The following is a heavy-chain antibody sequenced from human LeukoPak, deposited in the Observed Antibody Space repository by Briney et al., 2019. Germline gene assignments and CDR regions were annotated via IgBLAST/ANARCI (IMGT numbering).Heavy chain of an antibody. CDR3: TRAHGRITRDAYLDH. V-gene: IGHV3-53*01. Sequence: TGGSLRLSCAASGFSVSSNYMSWVRQAPGKGLTWVSVIYSSGSTYYADSVKGRFAISRDDSKNTLHLQMNSLRAEDTAMYYCTRAHGRITRDAYLDHWGQGTLVTVSS. CDR2: IYSSGST. CDR1: GFSVSSNY. J-gene: IGHJ4*02. D-gene: IGHD3-10*01.